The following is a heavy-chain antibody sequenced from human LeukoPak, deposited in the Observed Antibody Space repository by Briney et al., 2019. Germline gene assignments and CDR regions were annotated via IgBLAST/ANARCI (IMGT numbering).Heavy chain of an antibody. Sequence: GASVKVSCKASGYTFTSYYMHWVRQAPGQGLEWMGIINPSGGSTSYAQKFQGRVTMTRDTSTSTVYMELSSLTSEDTAVYYCASDPRYCSSTSCYFGWFDPWGQGTLVTVSS. CDR2: INPSGGST. V-gene: IGHV1-46*01. CDR1: GYTFTSYY. CDR3: ASDPRYCSSTSCYFGWFDP. D-gene: IGHD2-2*01. J-gene: IGHJ5*02.